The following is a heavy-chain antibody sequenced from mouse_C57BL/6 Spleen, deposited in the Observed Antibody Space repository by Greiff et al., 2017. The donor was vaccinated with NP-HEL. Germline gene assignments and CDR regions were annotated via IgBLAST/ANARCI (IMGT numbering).Heavy chain of an antibody. CDR1: GYSFTGYY. CDR2: INPSTGGT. Sequence: VQLQQSGPELVKPGASVKISCKASGYSFTGYYMNWVKQSPEKSLEWIGEINPSTGGTTYNQKFKAKATLTVDKSSSTAYMQLNSLTSEDSAVYYCARGYSHWYFDVWGTGTTVTVSS. D-gene: IGHD2-12*01. V-gene: IGHV1-42*01. J-gene: IGHJ1*03. CDR3: ARGYSHWYFDV.